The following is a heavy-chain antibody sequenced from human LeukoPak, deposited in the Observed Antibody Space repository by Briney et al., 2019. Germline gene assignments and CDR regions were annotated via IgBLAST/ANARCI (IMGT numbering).Heavy chain of an antibody. CDR1: GYTFTSYA. V-gene: IGHV1-3*01. CDR2: INAGNGNT. CDR3: ARSSGAGYYYYGMDV. D-gene: IGHD1-26*01. J-gene: IGHJ6*02. Sequence: GASVKVSCKASGYTFTSYAMHWVRQAPGQRLEWMGWINAGNGNTKYSQKFQGRVTITADESTSTAYMELSSLRSEDTAVYYCARSSGAGYYYYGMDVWGQGTTVTVSS.